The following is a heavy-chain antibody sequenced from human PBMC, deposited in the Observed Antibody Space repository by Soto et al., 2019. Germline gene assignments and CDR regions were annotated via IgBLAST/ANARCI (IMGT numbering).Heavy chain of an antibody. Sequence: SGPTLVNPTETLTLTCTVSGFSLSNARMGVSWIRQPPGKALEWLAHIFSNDEKSYSTSLKSRLTISKDTSKSQVVLTMTNMDPVDTATYYCARMIGWELLHYYYYVMDVWGQGTTVTVSS. CDR2: IFSNDEK. J-gene: IGHJ6*02. CDR3: ARMIGWELLHYYYYVMDV. D-gene: IGHD1-26*01. CDR1: GFSLSNARMG. V-gene: IGHV2-26*01.